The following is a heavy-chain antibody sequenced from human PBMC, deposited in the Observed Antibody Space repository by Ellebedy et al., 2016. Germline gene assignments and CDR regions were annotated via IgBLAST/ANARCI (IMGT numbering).Heavy chain of an antibody. CDR1: GFTFSSYN. CDR3: ARDQLVGGSFFQL. CDR2: LSSVGTI. J-gene: IGHJ1*01. V-gene: IGHV3-69-1*01. D-gene: IGHD2-8*02. Sequence: GESLKISCAASGFTFSSYNMNWVRQAPGKGLEWISYLSSVGTIYYADSVKGRFTISRDNAKNSLYLQMNSLRADDTAVYFCARDQLVGGSFFQLWGQGTLVTVSS.